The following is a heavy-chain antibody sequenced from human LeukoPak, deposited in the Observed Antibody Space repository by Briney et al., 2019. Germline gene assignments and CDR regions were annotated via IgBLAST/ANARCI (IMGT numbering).Heavy chain of an antibody. CDR2: IYYSGST. V-gene: IGHV4-39*01. CDR1: GGSISSSSYY. Sequence: SETLSLTCTVSGGSISSSSYYWGWIRQPPGKGLGWVGSIYYSGSTYYNPSLKSRVTISVDTSKNQFSLKLSSVTAADTAVYYCARLGRQQWLAEVQHRGQGTLVTVSS. D-gene: IGHD6-19*01. CDR3: ARLGRQQWLAEVQH. J-gene: IGHJ1*01.